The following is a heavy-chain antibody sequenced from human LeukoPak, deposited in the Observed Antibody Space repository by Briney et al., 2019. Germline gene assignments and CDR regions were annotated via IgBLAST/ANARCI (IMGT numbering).Heavy chain of an antibody. Sequence: GGSLRLPCAASGFTFSSYAMSWVRQAPGKGLEWVSSISGSGGSTYYADSVKGRFTISRDSSKNTLYLQMNGLRAEDTAVYYCAKWTGSGSYTARYFDYWGQGTLVTVSS. J-gene: IGHJ4*02. D-gene: IGHD1-26*01. CDR2: ISGSGGST. CDR3: AKWTGSGSYTARYFDY. V-gene: IGHV3-23*01. CDR1: GFTFSSYA.